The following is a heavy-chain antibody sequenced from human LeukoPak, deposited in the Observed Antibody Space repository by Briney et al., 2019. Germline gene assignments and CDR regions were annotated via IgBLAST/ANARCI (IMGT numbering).Heavy chain of an antibody. V-gene: IGHV5-51*01. CDR3: ARQYSSGWFRHFDY. CDR2: TYPGGSDT. D-gene: IGHD3-22*01. J-gene: IGHJ4*02. Sequence: GESMKISCRCSGYSFINYYIGWVRQMPGKGLEWIGVTYPGGSDTSYNPSFKGQVIFSADKSTTTAYLQWSRLQASDTAIYYCARQYSSGWFRHFDYWGQGTLITVSS. CDR1: GYSFINYY.